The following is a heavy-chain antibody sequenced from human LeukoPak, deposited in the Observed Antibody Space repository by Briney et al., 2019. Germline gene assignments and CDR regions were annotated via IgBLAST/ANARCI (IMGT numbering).Heavy chain of an antibody. Sequence: SETLSLTCAVYGGSLSGYYWSWIRQPPGNWLEWIGEINHSGSTNYNPSLKSRVTISVDTSKNQFSLKLSSVTAADTAVYYCARLVCSGGSCSIDYWGQGTLVTVSS. J-gene: IGHJ4*02. V-gene: IGHV4-34*01. D-gene: IGHD2-15*01. CDR2: INHSGST. CDR3: ARLVCSGGSCSIDY. CDR1: GGSLSGYY.